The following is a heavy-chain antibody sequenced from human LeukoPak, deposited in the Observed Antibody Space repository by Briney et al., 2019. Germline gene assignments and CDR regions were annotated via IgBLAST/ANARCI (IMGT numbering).Heavy chain of an antibody. Sequence: GGSLRLSCAASGFTFSSYWMSWVRQAPGKGLEWVANIKQDESEKYYVDSLKGRLTISRDNAKNSLYLQMNSLRAEDTAVYYCARDKIEGPTKLDCWGQGILVTVSS. CDR2: IKQDESEK. J-gene: IGHJ4*02. V-gene: IGHV3-7*01. D-gene: IGHD1-1*01. CDR1: GFTFSSYW. CDR3: ARDKIEGPTKLDC.